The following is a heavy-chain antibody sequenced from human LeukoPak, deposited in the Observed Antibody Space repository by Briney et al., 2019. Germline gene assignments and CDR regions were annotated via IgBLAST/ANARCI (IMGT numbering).Heavy chain of an antibody. Sequence: GGSLRLSCAASGFTLSSYAMSWVRQAPGKGLEWVSAISGSGGSTYYADSVKGRFTISRDNSKNTLYLQMNSLRAEDTAVYYCAKDLSNYDIKYYYYMDVWGKGTTVTVSS. CDR3: AKDLSNYDIKYYYYMDV. CDR1: GFTLSSYA. CDR2: ISGSGGST. D-gene: IGHD3-3*01. J-gene: IGHJ6*03. V-gene: IGHV3-23*01.